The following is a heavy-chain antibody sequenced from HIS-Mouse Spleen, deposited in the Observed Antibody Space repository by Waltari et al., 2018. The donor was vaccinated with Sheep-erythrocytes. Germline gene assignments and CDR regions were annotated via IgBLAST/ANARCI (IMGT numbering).Heavy chain of an antibody. CDR2: ISSSSSYI. J-gene: IGHJ4*02. CDR3: ARVASGATFDY. CDR1: GFTFSSQS. Sequence: EVQLVESGGGLVKPGGSLRLSLAASGFTFSSQSMNWVRQAPGKGLEWVSSISSSSSYIYYADSVKGRFTISRDNAKNSLYLQMNSLRAEDTAVYYCARVASGATFDYWGQGTLVTVSS. D-gene: IGHD1-26*01. V-gene: IGHV3-21*01.